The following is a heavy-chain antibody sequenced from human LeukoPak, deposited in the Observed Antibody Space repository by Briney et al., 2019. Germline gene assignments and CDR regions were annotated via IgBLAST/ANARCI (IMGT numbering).Heavy chain of an antibody. D-gene: IGHD5-18*01. V-gene: IGHV3-23*01. J-gene: IGHJ4*02. CDR1: GFTFSSYA. Sequence: PGGSLRLSCAASGFTFSSYAMSWVRQAPGKGLEWVSTISGGDGSTYYADSVKGRFTISRDDSKTTLYLQMNSLRAEDTAVYYCAKAVYTAMVFDYWGPGTLVTVSS. CDR2: ISGGDGST. CDR3: AKAVYTAMVFDY.